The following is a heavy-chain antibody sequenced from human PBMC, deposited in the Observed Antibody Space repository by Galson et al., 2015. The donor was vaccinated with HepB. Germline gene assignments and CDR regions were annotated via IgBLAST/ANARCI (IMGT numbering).Heavy chain of an antibody. CDR1: GYTFTSYA. V-gene: IGHV7-4-1*02. CDR3: ARGLAVAGLNWFDP. Sequence: SVKVSCKASGYTFTSYAMNWVRQAPGQGLEWMGWINTNTGNPTYAQGFTGRFVFSLDTSVSTAYLQISSLKAEDTAVYYCARGLAVAGLNWFDPWGQGTLVTVSS. CDR2: INTNTGNP. J-gene: IGHJ5*02. D-gene: IGHD6-19*01.